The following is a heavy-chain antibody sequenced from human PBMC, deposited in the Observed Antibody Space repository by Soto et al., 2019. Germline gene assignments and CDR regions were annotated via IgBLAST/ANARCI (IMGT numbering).Heavy chain of an antibody. CDR2: IGPYNGNT. J-gene: IGHJ4*02. CDR1: DKTFLSYG. D-gene: IGHD5-18*01. Sequence: QVQLVQSGAEVKKPGASVKVSCKASDKTFLSYGVSWVRQGPGRGLEWMGWIGPYNGNTNYAQKLQGRVTMTTDTSTSTAYMELRSLPSDDTAVYYCATQIDTVMVFRDWGQGTLVTVSS. CDR3: ATQIDTVMVFRD. V-gene: IGHV1-18*01.